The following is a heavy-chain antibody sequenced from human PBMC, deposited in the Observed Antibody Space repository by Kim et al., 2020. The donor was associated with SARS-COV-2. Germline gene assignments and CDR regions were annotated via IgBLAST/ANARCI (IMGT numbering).Heavy chain of an antibody. Sequence: GGSLRLSCAASGFTFSSYEMNWVRQAPGKGLEWVSYISSSGSTIYYADSVKGRFTISRDNAKNTLYLQMNSLRAEDTAVYYCAYSPRDPYYFDYWGQGTLVTVSS. D-gene: IGHD2-21*01. CDR1: GFTFSSYE. CDR3: AYSPRDPYYFDY. CDR2: ISSSGSTI. V-gene: IGHV3-48*03. J-gene: IGHJ4*02.